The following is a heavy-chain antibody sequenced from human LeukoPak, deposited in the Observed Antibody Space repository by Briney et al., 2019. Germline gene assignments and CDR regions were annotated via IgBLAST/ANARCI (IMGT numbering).Heavy chain of an antibody. J-gene: IGHJ6*03. CDR2: IKQDGSKK. D-gene: IGHD3-10*01. CDR1: GFTFSSYW. Sequence: PGGSLRLSCAASGFTFSSYWMSWVRQAPGKGLEWVANIKQDGSKKYYVDSVKGRFTISRDNAKNSLYLQMNSLRAEDTAVYYCARDQKGHDYYGSVFYYYYYMDVWGKGTTVTVSS. CDR3: ARDQKGHDYYGSVFYYYYYMDV. V-gene: IGHV3-7*01.